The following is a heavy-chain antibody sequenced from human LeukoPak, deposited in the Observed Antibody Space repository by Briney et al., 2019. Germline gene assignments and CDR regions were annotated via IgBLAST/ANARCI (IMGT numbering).Heavy chain of an antibody. J-gene: IGHJ4*02. CDR2: TYPGDSDT. CDR1: GYNFSNYW. V-gene: IGHV5-51*01. CDR3: ARGSGSHFPDFEY. D-gene: IGHD3-10*01. Sequence: GESLKVSCKGSGYNFSNYWIAWVRQMPGKGLEWMGITYPGDSDTKYSPSFQGQVTTSADKSINTAYLQWSSLKASDTAMYYCARGSGSHFPDFEYWGQGTLVIVSS.